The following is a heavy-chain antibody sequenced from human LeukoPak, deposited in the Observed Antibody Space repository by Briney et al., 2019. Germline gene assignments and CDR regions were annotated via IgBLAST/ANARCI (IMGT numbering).Heavy chain of an antibody. V-gene: IGHV4-59*01. D-gene: IGHD6-13*01. CDR2: IYYSGST. Sequence: PSETLSLTCTVSGGSISSYYWSWIRQPPGKGLEWIGYIYYSGSTNYNPPLKSRVTISVDTSKNQFSLKLSSVTAADTAVYYCARGLSSWDPYYFDYWGQGTLVTVSS. CDR1: GGSISSYY. CDR3: ARGLSSWDPYYFDY. J-gene: IGHJ4*02.